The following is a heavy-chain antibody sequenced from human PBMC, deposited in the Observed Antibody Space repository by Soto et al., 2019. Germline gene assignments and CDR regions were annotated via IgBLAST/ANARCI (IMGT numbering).Heavy chain of an antibody. CDR3: ARHEGWTGPDQ. CDR1: GASIGSGGW. CDR2: IFHDGNT. V-gene: IGHV4-4*02. D-gene: IGHD2-8*02. Sequence: SETLSLTCAVSGASIGSGGWLCWFLQPPRKGLEWIAEIFHDGNTNYSPSLKSRVTISVDKSKNQFSLNVYSVTAADTAVYYCARHEGWTGPDQWGQGTLVTVSS. J-gene: IGHJ5*02.